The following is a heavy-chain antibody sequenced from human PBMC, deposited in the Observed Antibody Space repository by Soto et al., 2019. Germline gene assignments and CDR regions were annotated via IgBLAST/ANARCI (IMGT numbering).Heavy chain of an antibody. CDR3: ARGNDYYDYVWGSYRHAYYFDY. CDR1: GGSFSGYY. V-gene: IGHV4-34*01. CDR2: INHSGST. D-gene: IGHD3-16*02. J-gene: IGHJ4*02. Sequence: QVQLQQWGAGLLKPSETLSLTCAVYGGSFSGYYWSWIRQPPGKGLEWIGEINHSGSTNYNPSLKSRVALSVDTSKNQFSLKLSSVTAADTAVYYCARGNDYYDYVWGSYRHAYYFDYWGQGTLVTVSS.